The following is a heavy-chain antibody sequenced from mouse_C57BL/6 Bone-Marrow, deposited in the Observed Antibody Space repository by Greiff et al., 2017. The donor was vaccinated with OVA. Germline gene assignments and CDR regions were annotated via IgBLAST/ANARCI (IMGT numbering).Heavy chain of an antibody. CDR3: AREDYDSNGTMDY. V-gene: IGHV1-81*01. D-gene: IGHD1-1*01. CDR1: GYTFTSYG. J-gene: IGHJ4*01. Sequence: QVQLQQSGAELAMPGASVKLSCKASGYTFTSYGISWVKQRPGQGLEWIGEIYPSSGNTYYNEKFKGKATLTADKSSSTAYMKLSSLTSEDSAVYYCAREDYDSNGTMDYG. CDR2: IYPSSGNT.